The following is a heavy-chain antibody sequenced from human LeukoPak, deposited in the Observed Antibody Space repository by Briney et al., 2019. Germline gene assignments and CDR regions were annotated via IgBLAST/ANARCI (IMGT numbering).Heavy chain of an antibody. CDR3: ARGGTHPYYYYMDV. D-gene: IGHD3-16*01. CDR2: ISAYNGNT. J-gene: IGHJ6*03. Sequence: GASVKVSCKASGYTFITYGFDWVRQAPGQGLEWMGWISAYNGNTNYAQKLQGRVTMTTDTSTSSAYMELRSLRSDDTAVYYCARGGTHPYYYYMDVWGKGTTVTVSS. CDR1: GYTFITYG. V-gene: IGHV1-18*01.